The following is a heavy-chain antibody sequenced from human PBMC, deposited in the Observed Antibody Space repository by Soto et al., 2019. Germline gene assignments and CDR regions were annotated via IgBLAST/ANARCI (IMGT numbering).Heavy chain of an antibody. CDR1: GGSFSGCY. CDR3: ARVVLGYYYYMDV. Sequence: SETLSLTCAVYGGSFSGCYWSWIRQPPGKGLEWIGEINHSGSTNYNPSLKSRVTISVDTSKNQFSLKLSSVTAADTAVYYCARVVLGYYYYMDVWGKGTTVTVSS. J-gene: IGHJ6*03. D-gene: IGHD3-16*01. CDR2: INHSGST. V-gene: IGHV4-34*01.